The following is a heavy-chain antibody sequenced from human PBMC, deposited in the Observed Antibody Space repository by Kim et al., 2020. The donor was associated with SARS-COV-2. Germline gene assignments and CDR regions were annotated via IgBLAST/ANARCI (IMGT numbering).Heavy chain of an antibody. CDR3: AKGGWLEDP. Sequence: GGSLRLSCAASGFIFSINDMSWVRQAPGKGLEWVSALSVSGGRTQYADSVKGRFTISRDNSKNTLYLQMNSVRADDTAVDYCAKGGWLEDPWGQGTLVTVSS. J-gene: IGHJ5*02. V-gene: IGHV3-23*01. D-gene: IGHD3-9*01. CDR2: LSVSGGRT. CDR1: GFIFSIND.